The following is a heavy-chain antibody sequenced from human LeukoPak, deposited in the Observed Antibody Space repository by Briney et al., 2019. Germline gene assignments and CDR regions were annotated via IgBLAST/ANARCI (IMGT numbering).Heavy chain of an antibody. D-gene: IGHD4-11*01. Sequence: GGSLRLSCAAPGFTFDDYGMSWVRQAPGKGLEWVSGINWNGGSTGYADSVKGRFTISRDNAKNSLYLQMNSLRAEDTALYHCARDRGDYSNYRGFDYWGQGTLVTVSS. CDR2: INWNGGST. CDR1: GFTFDDYG. V-gene: IGHV3-20*01. J-gene: IGHJ4*02. CDR3: ARDRGDYSNYRGFDY.